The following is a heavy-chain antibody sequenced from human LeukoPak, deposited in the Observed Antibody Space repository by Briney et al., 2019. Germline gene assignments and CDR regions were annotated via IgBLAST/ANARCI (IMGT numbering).Heavy chain of an antibody. CDR1: GYSFTSYW. Sequence: KPGVSLTFSCTGSGYSFTSYWIGWVRQMPGKGLEGLGIIYPGDSDTRYSPSFQGQVTISADKSITTAYLQWSSLKASDTAMYYCARSDCGGDCYLPYYFDYWGQGTLVTVSS. CDR3: ARSDCGGDCYLPYYFDY. J-gene: IGHJ4*02. D-gene: IGHD2-21*01. CDR2: IYPGDSDT. V-gene: IGHV5-51*01.